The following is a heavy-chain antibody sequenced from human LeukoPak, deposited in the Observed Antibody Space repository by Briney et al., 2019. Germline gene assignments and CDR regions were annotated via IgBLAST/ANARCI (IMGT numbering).Heavy chain of an antibody. CDR2: IRSKAYGGTT. J-gene: IGHJ4*02. CDR3: TRVYGSGWYRIIDY. CDR1: GFTFGDYA. V-gene: IGHV3-49*04. Sequence: GRSLRLSCTSSGFTFGDYAMSWVRQAPGKGLEWVGFIRSKAYGGTTEYAASVKGRFTISRDDSKSIAYLQMNSLKTEDTAVYYCTRVYGSGWYRIIDYWGQGTPVTVSS. D-gene: IGHD6-19*01.